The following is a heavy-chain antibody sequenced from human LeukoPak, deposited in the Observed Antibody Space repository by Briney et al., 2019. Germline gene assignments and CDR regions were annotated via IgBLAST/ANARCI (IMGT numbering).Heavy chain of an antibody. CDR2: INPNSGGT. V-gene: IGHV1-2*02. J-gene: IGHJ5*02. D-gene: IGHD3-9*01. CDR3: ARSVFGILTGLADWFDL. CDR1: GYTFTGYY. Sequence: ASVKVSCKASGYTFTGYYMHWVRQAPGQGLEWMGWINPNSGGTNYAQKFQGRVTMTRDTSISTAYMELSRLRSDDTAVYYCARSVFGILTGLADWFDLWGQGTLVTVSS.